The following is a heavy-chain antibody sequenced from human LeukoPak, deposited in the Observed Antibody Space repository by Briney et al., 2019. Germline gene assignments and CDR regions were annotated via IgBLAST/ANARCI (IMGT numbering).Heavy chain of an antibody. J-gene: IGHJ4*02. Sequence: GGSLRLSCAASGFTFSSYAMSWVRQAPGKGLEWVSATSGSGGNTYYADSVKGRFTISRDNSKNTLYLQMNSLRAEDTAVYYCARRGESTNYGDYRFDSWGQGTLVTVSS. V-gene: IGHV3-23*01. D-gene: IGHD4-17*01. CDR2: TSGSGGNT. CDR1: GFTFSSYA. CDR3: ARRGESTNYGDYRFDS.